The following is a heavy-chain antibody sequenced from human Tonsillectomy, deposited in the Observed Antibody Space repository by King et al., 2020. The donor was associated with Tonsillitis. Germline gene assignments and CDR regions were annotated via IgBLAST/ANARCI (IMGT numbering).Heavy chain of an antibody. CDR2: IFHSGST. CDR1: GGSISSYY. Sequence: QLQESGPGLVKPSETLSLSCTVSGGSISSYYWSWIRRPPGKELEWIGYIFHSGSTNCNPSLKSRVTISLDTSKNQFSLKLSSVTAAVTAVYYCARGEYYFDYWGQGTLVTVSS. CDR3: ARGEYYFDY. V-gene: IGHV4-59*01. D-gene: IGHD3-10*01. J-gene: IGHJ4*02.